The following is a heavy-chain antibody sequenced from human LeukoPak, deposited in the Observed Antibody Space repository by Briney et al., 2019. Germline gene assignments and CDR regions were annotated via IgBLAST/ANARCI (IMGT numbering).Heavy chain of an antibody. J-gene: IGHJ4*02. V-gene: IGHV1-69*16. CDR2: IIPILGIA. CDR3: ARDHDILTGYLDY. Sequence: SVKVSCKASGGTFSSYTISWVRQAPGQGLEWMGRIIPILGIANYAQKFQGRVTITTDESTSTAYMELSSLRSEDTAVYYCARDHDILTGYLDYWGQGTLVTVSS. D-gene: IGHD3-9*01. CDR1: GGTFSSYT.